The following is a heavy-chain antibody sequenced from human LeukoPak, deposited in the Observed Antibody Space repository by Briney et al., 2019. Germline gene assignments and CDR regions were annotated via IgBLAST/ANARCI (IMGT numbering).Heavy chain of an antibody. CDR1: GFTFSSYA. V-gene: IGHV3-23*01. J-gene: IGHJ4*02. CDR3: AKGSSSGWPYFFDY. CDR2: ISGGSGSST. D-gene: IGHD6-19*01. Sequence: GGSLRLSCAASGFTFSSYAMSWVRPAPGKGLEWFSAISGGSGSSTYYADAVKGRFTISRDNSKTTLYLEMNSLRAEDTAVYYCAKGSSSGWPYFFDYWGQGTLVTVSS.